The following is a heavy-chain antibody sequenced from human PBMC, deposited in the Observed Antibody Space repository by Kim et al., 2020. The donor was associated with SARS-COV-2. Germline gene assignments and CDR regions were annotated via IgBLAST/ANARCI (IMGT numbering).Heavy chain of an antibody. Sequence: SETLSLTCAVYGGSFSGYYWSWIRQPPGKGLEWIGEINHSGSTNYNPSLKSRVTISVDTSKNQFSLKLSSVTAADTAVYYCARGTRQWLVRDYYYYMDV. V-gene: IGHV4-34*01. CDR3: ARGTRQWLVRDYYYYMDV. D-gene: IGHD6-19*01. J-gene: IGHJ6*03. CDR1: GGSFSGYY. CDR2: INHSGST.